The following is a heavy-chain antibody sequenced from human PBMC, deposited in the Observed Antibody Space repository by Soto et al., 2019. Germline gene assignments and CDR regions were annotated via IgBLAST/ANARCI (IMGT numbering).Heavy chain of an antibody. V-gene: IGHV1-2*04. D-gene: IGHD2-15*01. Sequence: ASVKVSCKASGYTFTGYYMHWVRQAPGQGLEWMGWINPNSGGTNYAQKFQGWVTMTRDTSISTAYLELSRLRSDDTAVYYCARGRGEYCSGGSCYSGVNPPNGYYYYYMDVWGKGTTVTVSS. CDR1: GYTFTGYY. CDR2: INPNSGGT. J-gene: IGHJ6*03. CDR3: ARGRGEYCSGGSCYSGVNPPNGYYYYYMDV.